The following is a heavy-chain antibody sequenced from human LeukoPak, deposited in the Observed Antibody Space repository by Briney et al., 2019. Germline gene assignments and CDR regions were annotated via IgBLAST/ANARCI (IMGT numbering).Heavy chain of an antibody. J-gene: IGHJ4*02. Sequence: PGGSLRLSCAASGFTFSDYYMSWIRQAPGKGLEWVSYITSSGSTKYYADSVKGRFTISRDNSKNTLYLQMNSLRAEDTAVYYCAGSSGYYYALVDWGQGTLVTVSS. CDR2: ITSSGSTK. V-gene: IGHV3-11*04. CDR1: GFTFSDYY. D-gene: IGHD3-22*01. CDR3: AGSSGYYYALVD.